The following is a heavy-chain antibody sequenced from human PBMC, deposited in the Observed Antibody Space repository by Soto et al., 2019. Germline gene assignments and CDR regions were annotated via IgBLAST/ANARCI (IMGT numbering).Heavy chain of an antibody. V-gene: IGHV4-30-4*01. CDR2: IYYSGST. D-gene: IGHD3-3*01. Sequence: PSETLSLTCTVSGGSINSGDYYWSWVRQPPGKGLEWIGYIYYSGSTYYNPSLKSRATISVDTSKNQFSLKLDSVTAADAAVYYCARAPTFFGVVIRFDSWGQGTLVTVSS. CDR1: GGSINSGDYY. J-gene: IGHJ4*02. CDR3: ARAPTFFGVVIRFDS.